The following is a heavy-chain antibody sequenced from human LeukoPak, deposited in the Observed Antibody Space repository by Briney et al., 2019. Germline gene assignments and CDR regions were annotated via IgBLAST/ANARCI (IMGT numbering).Heavy chain of an antibody. CDR2: IWPDGSNE. CDR1: GFPFSSYG. V-gene: IGHV3-33*08. Sequence: GGSLRLSCAASGFPFSSYGMHWVRQAPGKGLEWVAAIWPDGSNEYYANSVKGRFFISRDNSKNTLYLQMNSLRVDDTAVYYCARELAVWGQGTLVTVSS. CDR3: ARELAV. J-gene: IGHJ4*02.